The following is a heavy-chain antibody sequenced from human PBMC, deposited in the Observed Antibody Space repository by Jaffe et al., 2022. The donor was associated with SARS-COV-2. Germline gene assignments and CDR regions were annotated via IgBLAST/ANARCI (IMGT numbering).Heavy chain of an antibody. CDR3: ACGDYYDISGYSLTY. Sequence: QVQLGQSGAEMKKPGSAVKVSCKASGGTFSRFAISWVRQAPGQGLEWMGGFIPIFAAPNYAQKFQGRVTISADESTSTAYMELSSLRSEDTAVYYCACGDYYDISGYSLTYWGQGSPVTVSS. CDR2: FIPIFAAP. J-gene: IGHJ4*02. V-gene: IGHV1-69*01. CDR1: GGTFSRFA. D-gene: IGHD3-22*01.